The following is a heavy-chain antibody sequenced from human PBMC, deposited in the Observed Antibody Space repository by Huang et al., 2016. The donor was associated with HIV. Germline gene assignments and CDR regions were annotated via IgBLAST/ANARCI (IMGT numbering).Heavy chain of an antibody. V-gene: IGHV1-24*01. J-gene: IGHJ4*02. CDR2: FDPESCET. CDR3: ATGFDVFFDF. Sequence: QVQLVQSRAEVKKPGASVKVSCKVSEYTLTELSIHWVRQPPGKGLEWMGGFDPESCETIYAKKFQGRVTMTEDTSTETAFMELSGLRPEDTAVYYCATGFDVFFDFWGQGTLVTVSS. CDR1: EYTLTELS. D-gene: IGHD3-9*01.